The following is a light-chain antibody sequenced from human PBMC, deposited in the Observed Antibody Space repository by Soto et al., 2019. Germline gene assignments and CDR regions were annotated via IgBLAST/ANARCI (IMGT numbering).Light chain of an antibody. CDR1: QTVTNDY. CDR3: QQYGFSPIS. CDR2: DAS. Sequence: EGVLTQSPGTLSLSPGERVSLSCRASQTVTNDYLAWYQQKDGQAPRLLIYDASTRATGVPDRFSGSGSGPEYTLTITRLEPEDFAVYSCQQYGFSPISFGQGTRLEI. J-gene: IGKJ5*01. V-gene: IGKV3-20*01.